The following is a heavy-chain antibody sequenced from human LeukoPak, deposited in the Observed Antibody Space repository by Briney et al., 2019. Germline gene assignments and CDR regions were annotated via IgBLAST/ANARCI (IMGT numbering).Heavy chain of an antibody. CDR2: ISGGSEDS. CDR3: GRTIAQYSNSWLYYFYGLDV. Sequence: GGSLRLSCTASGFTFGGYAMTWVRQAPGKGLEWVSSISGGSEDSYYADSVKGRFTISRDNSRSSLYLQMNSLRADDTAVYYCGRTIAQYSNSWLYYFYGLDVWGQGTTVTVSS. CDR1: GFTFGGYA. J-gene: IGHJ6*02. V-gene: IGHV3-23*01. D-gene: IGHD6-13*01.